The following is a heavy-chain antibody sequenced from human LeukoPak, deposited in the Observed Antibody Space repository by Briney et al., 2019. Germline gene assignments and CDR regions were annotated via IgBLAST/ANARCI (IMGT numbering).Heavy chain of an antibody. J-gene: IGHJ4*02. CDR2: IYSSGTT. V-gene: IGHV4-4*07. CDR1: GDSSSNYY. CDR3: ALLGSSALDF. D-gene: IGHD3-22*01. Sequence: PSETLSLTCNVSGDSSSNYYWNWIRQPAGKGLEWIGRIYSSGTTAYSPSLKDRFTMSGDTSKKQFSLNLRSVTAADTARYFCALLGSSALDFWGQGILVIVSS.